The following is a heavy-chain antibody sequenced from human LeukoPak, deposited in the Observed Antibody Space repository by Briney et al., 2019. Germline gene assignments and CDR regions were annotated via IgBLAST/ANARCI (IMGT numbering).Heavy chain of an antibody. D-gene: IGHD5-12*01. CDR3: ARDLGYSAYATVRGYVFDI. J-gene: IGHJ3*02. V-gene: IGHV3-66*01. Sequence: RRSRRLSCAASGFTVSTNYMSWVRQAPGKGLEWVSIIYSGGSTYYADSVKGRFTISRDTSKNTVYLQMDSLRAEDTAVYYCARDLGYSAYATVRGYVFDIWGQGTMVTVSS. CDR2: IYSGGST. CDR1: GFTVSTNY.